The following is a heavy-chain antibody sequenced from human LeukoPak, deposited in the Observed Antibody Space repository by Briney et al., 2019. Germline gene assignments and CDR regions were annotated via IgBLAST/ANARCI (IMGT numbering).Heavy chain of an antibody. CDR1: GFTFTTYG. CDR3: AREVGCSSTSCYGSVDYYYMDV. CDR2: IYYSGST. J-gene: IGHJ6*03. D-gene: IGHD2-2*01. V-gene: IGHV4-59*01. Sequence: PGGSLRLSCSASGFTFTTYGMNWVRQAPGKGLEWIGYIYYSGSTNYNPSLKSRVTISVDTSKNQFSLKLSSVTAADTAVYYCAREVGCSSTSCYGSVDYYYMDVWGKGTTVTISS.